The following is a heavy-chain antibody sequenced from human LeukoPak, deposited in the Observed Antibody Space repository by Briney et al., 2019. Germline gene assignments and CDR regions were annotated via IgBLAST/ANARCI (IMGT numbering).Heavy chain of an antibody. J-gene: IGHJ4*02. CDR2: IYTSGSTNT. Sequence: PSETLSLTCTVSGGSISSSFWSWIRQPAGEGLEWIGHIYTSGSTNTNYNPSLRSRVTMSTDTSKNQFSLKLSSVTAADTAVYYCAGEDIAVAGSKYWGQGTLVTVSS. CDR1: GGSISSSF. CDR3: AGEDIAVAGSKY. D-gene: IGHD6-19*01. V-gene: IGHV4-4*07.